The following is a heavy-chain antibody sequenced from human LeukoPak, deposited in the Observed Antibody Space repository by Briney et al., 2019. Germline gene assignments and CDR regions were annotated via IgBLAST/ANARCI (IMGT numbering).Heavy chain of an antibody. CDR1: GYTFTGYY. Sequence: ASVKVSCKASGYTFTGYYMHWVRQAPGQGLEWMGWINPNSGGTNYAQKFQGRVTMTRDTSISTAYMELSRLRSDDTAVDYCAREKQSAPRGYYYYYYRAVWGKGTTVTASS. CDR2: INPNSGGT. D-gene: IGHD3-16*01. V-gene: IGHV1-2*02. J-gene: IGHJ6*03. CDR3: AREKQSAPRGYYYYYYRAV.